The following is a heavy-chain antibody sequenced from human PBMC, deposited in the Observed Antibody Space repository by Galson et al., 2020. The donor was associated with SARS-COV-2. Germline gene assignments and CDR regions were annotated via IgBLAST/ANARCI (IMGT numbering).Heavy chain of an antibody. V-gene: IGHV1-18*01. J-gene: IGHJ6*02. CDR2: ISAYNGNT. CDR1: GYTFTSYG. D-gene: IGHD3-22*01. CDR3: ARVRVYYYDSSGYYYYDYGRDV. Sequence: ASVKVSCKASGYTFTSYGISWVRQAPGQGLEWMGWISAYNGNTNYAQKLQGRVTMTTDTSTSTAYMELRSLRSDDTAVYYCARVRVYYYDSSGYYYYDYGRDVWGQGTTVTVSS.